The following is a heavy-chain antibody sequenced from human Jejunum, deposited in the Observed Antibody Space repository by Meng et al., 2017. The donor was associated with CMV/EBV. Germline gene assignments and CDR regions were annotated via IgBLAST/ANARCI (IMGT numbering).Heavy chain of an antibody. D-gene: IGHD6-13*01. Sequence: VSGFAISSGYYWAWIRQAPVKGLDWIGYVFHSGATYYNPSLKSRVTISVDTSTNQFALSLTSVTAADTAIYYCARSRRSSQYIDYWGQGVLVTVSS. V-gene: IGHV4-38-2*01. J-gene: IGHJ4*02. CDR3: ARSRRSSQYIDY. CDR2: VFHSGAT. CDR1: GFAISSGYY.